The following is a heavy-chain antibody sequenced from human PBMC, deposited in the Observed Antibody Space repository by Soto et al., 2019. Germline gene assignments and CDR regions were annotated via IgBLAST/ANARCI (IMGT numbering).Heavy chain of an antibody. D-gene: IGHD5-12*01. CDR2: IYYSGST. CDR3: ARDSGYSGYEAGAVNWFDP. J-gene: IGHJ5*02. Sequence: QVQLQESGPGLVKPSQTLSLTCTVSGGSISSGGYYWSWIRQHPGKGLEWIGYIYYSGSTYYNPSLKSRVTISVDTSKNQFSLKLSSVTAADTAVYYCARDSGYSGYEAGAVNWFDPWGQGTLVTVSS. CDR1: GGSISSGGYY. V-gene: IGHV4-31*03.